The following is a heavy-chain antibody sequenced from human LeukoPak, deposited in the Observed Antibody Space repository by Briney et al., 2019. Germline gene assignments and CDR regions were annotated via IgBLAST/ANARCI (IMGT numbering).Heavy chain of an antibody. CDR1: GFTFSSYA. CDR2: ISGSGGST. J-gene: IGHJ4*02. V-gene: IGHV3-23*01. D-gene: IGHD3-22*01. Sequence: PGGSLRLSCAASGFTFSSYAMSWVRQAPGKGLEWVSAISGSGGSTYYADSVKGRFTISRDNSKNTLYLQMNSLRAGDTAVYFCAKGYSYDSSGYRLPGGDFDYWGQGTRVIVSS. CDR3: AKGYSYDSSGYRLPGGDFDY.